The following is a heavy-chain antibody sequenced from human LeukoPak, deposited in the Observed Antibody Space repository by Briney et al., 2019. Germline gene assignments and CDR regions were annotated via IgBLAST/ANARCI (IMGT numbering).Heavy chain of an antibody. Sequence: GGSLRHSCAASGFTFSSYAMSCVRQAPGKGLEWVSNISGSGGSTYYADSVKGRFTISRDNSQNTLYLQMNSLRAEDTAVYYCAKDLYSVGVTCFDYWGQGTLVTVSS. J-gene: IGHJ4*02. CDR3: AKDLYSVGVTCFDY. D-gene: IGHD1-26*01. CDR2: ISGSGGST. CDR1: GFTFSSYA. V-gene: IGHV3-23*01.